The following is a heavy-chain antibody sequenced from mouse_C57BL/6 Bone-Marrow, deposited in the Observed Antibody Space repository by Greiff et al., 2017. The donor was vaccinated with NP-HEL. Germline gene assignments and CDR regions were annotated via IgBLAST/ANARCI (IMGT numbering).Heavy chain of an antibody. D-gene: IGHD2-4*01. Sequence: EVKLVESEGGLVQPGSSMKLSCTASGFTFSDYYMAWVRQVPEKGLEWVANINYDGSSTYYLASLKSRFIISRDNAKNILYLQMSSLKSEDTATYYCARVYYDYDRDWYFDVWGTGTTVTVSS. J-gene: IGHJ1*03. CDR1: GFTFSDYY. CDR2: INYDGSST. V-gene: IGHV5-16*01. CDR3: ARVYYDYDRDWYFDV.